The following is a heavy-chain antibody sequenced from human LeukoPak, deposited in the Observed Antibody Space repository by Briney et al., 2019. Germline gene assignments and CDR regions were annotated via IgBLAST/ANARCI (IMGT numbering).Heavy chain of an antibody. D-gene: IGHD5-18*01. V-gene: IGHV3-23*01. Sequence: GGSLRLSCAASGFTFSNYAMTWVRQAPGKGLEWVSSITNTGATTYYADSVKGRFTISRDNSKTTLYFQMNSLRVEDTAIYYCAKDRAGYSYGTFEAGAQGAVVTVSS. J-gene: IGHJ4*02. CDR1: GFTFSNYA. CDR2: ITNTGATT. CDR3: AKDRAGYSYGTFEA.